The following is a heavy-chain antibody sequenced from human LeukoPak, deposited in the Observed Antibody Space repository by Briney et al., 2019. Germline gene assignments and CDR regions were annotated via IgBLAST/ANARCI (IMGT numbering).Heavy chain of an antibody. CDR1: RVTFSSDA. CDR2: ISGSGGST. V-gene: IGHV3-23*01. D-gene: IGHD2-15*01. Sequence: GGSLRLSCAPPRVTFSSDAMSWVRQGLGEGLECVSAISGSGGSTYYADSVKGRFTISRDNSKNTLYLKMNSLRAEDTAVYYCAKDLGYCSGGSCYRYFDYWGQGTLVTVSS. CDR3: AKDLGYCSGGSCYRYFDY. J-gene: IGHJ4*02.